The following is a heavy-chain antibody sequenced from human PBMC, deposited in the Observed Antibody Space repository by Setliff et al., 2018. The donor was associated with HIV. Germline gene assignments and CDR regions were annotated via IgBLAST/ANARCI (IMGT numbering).Heavy chain of an antibody. J-gene: IGHJ3*02. CDR2: IYSSGST. V-gene: IGHV4-39*07. D-gene: IGHD2-21*02. CDR3: ARASRGDFGFDDGFDI. CDR1: GGSSSSRSYY. Sequence: SETLSLTCTVSGGSSSSRSYYWGWIRQPPGKGLEWIGSIYSSGSTYYNPSLKSRVTISVDTSKNQFSLKLNSVTAADTAVYYCARASRGDFGFDDGFDIWGQGTMVTVSS.